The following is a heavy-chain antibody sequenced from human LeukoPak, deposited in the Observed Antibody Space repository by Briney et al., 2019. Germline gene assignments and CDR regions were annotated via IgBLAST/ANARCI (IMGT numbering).Heavy chain of an antibody. Sequence: ASVKVSCKASGYTFTSYGISWVRQAPGQGLEWMGWISAYNGNTNYAQKLQGRVTMTTDTSTSTAYMELSRLRSDDTAVYYCARVNRRFLEWLFGYWGQGTLVTVSS. CDR3: ARVNRRFLEWLFGY. J-gene: IGHJ4*02. CDR2: ISAYNGNT. V-gene: IGHV1-18*01. CDR1: GYTFTSYG. D-gene: IGHD3-3*01.